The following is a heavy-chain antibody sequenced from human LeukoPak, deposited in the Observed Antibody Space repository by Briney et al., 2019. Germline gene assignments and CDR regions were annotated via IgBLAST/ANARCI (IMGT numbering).Heavy chain of an antibody. D-gene: IGHD2-2*01. CDR2: INHSGST. V-gene: IGHV4-34*01. CDR1: GGSFSGYY. CDR3: ATLSGVPAANQAYYGMDV. Sequence: SEALSLTCAVYGGSFSGYYWSWIRQPPGKGLEWIGEINHSGSTNYSPSLKSRVTISVDTSKNQFSLKLSSVTAADTAVYYCATLSGVPAANQAYYGMDVWGQGTTVTVSS. J-gene: IGHJ6*02.